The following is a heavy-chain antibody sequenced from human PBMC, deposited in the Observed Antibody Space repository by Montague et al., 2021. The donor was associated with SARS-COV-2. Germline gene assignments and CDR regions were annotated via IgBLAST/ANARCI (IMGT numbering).Heavy chain of an antibody. J-gene: IGHJ4*02. D-gene: IGHD5-18*01. CDR2: ITRNGDLT. CDR1: GFPFDDYG. V-gene: IGHV3-20*04. CDR3: SRGYNYGPFDL. Sequence: SLRLSCAASGFPFDDYGMSWVRQVPGKGLEWVSGITRNGDLTGYGDSVKGRFIISRDNAKNSLYLQMNSLRADDTALYYCSRGYNYGPFDLWGQGKVVTVSS.